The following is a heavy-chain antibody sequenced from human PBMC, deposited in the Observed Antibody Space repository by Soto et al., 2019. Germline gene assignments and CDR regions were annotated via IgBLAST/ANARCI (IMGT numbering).Heavy chain of an antibody. CDR1: GFTFSSYG. V-gene: IGHV3-30*18. CDR2: ISYDGIDK. D-gene: IGHD3-22*01. CDR3: AKDFSRGGSGYYPFDH. Sequence: GGSLRLFCAGSGFTFSSYGMQWVRQAPGKGLEWVAVISYDGIDKYYADSVKGRVTISRDNSQNTMYLQMNGLRAEDTAVYSCAKDFSRGGSGYYPFDHWGQGT. J-gene: IGHJ4*02.